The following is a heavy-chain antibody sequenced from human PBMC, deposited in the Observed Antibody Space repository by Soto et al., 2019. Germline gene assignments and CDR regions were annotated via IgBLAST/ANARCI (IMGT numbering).Heavy chain of an antibody. Sequence: SQTLSLTCAISGDSVSSNSAAWNWIRQSPSRGLEWLGRTYYRSKWYNDYAVSVKSRITINPDTSKNQCSLQLNSVTPEDTAVYYCAREKYIVVVPAACGMDVWGQGTTVTVSS. D-gene: IGHD2-2*01. CDR2: TYYRSKWYN. CDR1: GDSVSSNSAA. V-gene: IGHV6-1*01. CDR3: AREKYIVVVPAACGMDV. J-gene: IGHJ6*02.